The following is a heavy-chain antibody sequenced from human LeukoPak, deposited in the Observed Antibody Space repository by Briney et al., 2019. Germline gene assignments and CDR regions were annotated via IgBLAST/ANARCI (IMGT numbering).Heavy chain of an antibody. D-gene: IGHD5-18*01. J-gene: IGHJ4*02. CDR2: ISSSSSYI. Sequence: GGSLRLSCTAFGFTFSSYSMIWVRQAPGKGLEWGSSISSSSSYIYYADSVKGRFTISRDNAKNSLYLQMNSLRAEDTAVYYCARDLTSRYSYGRDYWGQGTLVTVSS. V-gene: IGHV3-21*01. CDR1: GFTFSSYS. CDR3: ARDLTSRYSYGRDY.